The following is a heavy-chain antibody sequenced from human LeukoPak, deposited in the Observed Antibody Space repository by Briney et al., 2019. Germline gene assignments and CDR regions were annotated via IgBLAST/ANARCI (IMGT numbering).Heavy chain of an antibody. CDR2: IYTSGST. J-gene: IGHJ5*02. V-gene: IGHV4-4*07. CDR1: GGSISSYY. D-gene: IGHD3-10*01. CDR3: ARDGVRGLTFNWFDP. Sequence: PSETLSLTCTVSGGSISSYYWSWIRQPPGKGLEWIGRIYTSGSTNYNPSLKSRVTMSVDTSKNQFSLKLSSVTAADTAVYYCARDGVRGLTFNWFDPWGQGTLVTVSS.